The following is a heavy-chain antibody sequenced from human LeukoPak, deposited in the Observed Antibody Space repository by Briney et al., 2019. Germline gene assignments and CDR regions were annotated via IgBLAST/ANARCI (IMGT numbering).Heavy chain of an antibody. CDR1: GFTFSSYA. CDR3: ARDTVGSSTSFDY. V-gene: IGHV3-30*04. D-gene: IGHD2-2*01. Sequence: PGRSLRLSCAASGFTFSSYAMHWVRQAPGKGLEWVAVISYDGSNKYYADSVKGRFTISRDNSKSTLYLQMNSLRAEDTAVYYCARDTVGSSTSFDYWGQGTLVTVSS. J-gene: IGHJ4*02. CDR2: ISYDGSNK.